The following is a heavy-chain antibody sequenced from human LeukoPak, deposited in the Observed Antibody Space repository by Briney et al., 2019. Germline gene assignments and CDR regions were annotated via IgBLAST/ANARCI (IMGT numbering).Heavy chain of an antibody. D-gene: IGHD5-12*01. CDR3: AKNIGENISDRPST. Sequence: PGGSLRLSCAASGFTFSSYVMSWVRQAPGKGLEWVSGISGSGGTTNYADSVKGRFTISRDNSKNTLFLQMKSLRAEDTALYYCAKNIGENISDRPSTWGQGTLVTVSS. CDR2: ISGSGGTT. J-gene: IGHJ5*02. CDR1: GFTFSSYV. V-gene: IGHV3-23*01.